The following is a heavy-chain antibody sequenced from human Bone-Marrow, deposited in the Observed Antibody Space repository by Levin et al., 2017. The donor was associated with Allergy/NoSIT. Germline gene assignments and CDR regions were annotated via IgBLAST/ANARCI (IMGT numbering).Heavy chain of an antibody. D-gene: IGHD3-3*01. Sequence: RGESLKISCKGSGYSFTSYWISWVRQMPGKGLEWMGRIDPSDSYTNYSPSFQGHVTISADKSISTAYLQWSSLKASDTAMYYCAIHTIFGVVNNNWFDPWGQGTLVTVSS. CDR1: GYSFTSYW. V-gene: IGHV5-10-1*01. CDR2: IDPSDSYT. CDR3: AIHTIFGVVNNNWFDP. J-gene: IGHJ5*02.